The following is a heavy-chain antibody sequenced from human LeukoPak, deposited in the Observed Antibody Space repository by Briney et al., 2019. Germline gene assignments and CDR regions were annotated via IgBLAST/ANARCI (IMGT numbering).Heavy chain of an antibody. CDR3: AKGKTTGGGPGYYFDY. CDR1: GFTFSNYA. D-gene: IGHD3-10*01. Sequence: GGSLRLSCAASGFTFSNYAMSWVRQAPGKGLEWVSAISGSAGSTYYADSVKGRFTIPRDNSKNTLHLQMDSLRAEDTAVYYCAKGKTTGGGPGYYFDYWGQGTLVTASS. V-gene: IGHV3-23*01. CDR2: ISGSAGST. J-gene: IGHJ4*02.